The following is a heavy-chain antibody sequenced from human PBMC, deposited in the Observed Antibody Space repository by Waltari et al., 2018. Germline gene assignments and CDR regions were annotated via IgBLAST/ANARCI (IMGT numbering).Heavy chain of an antibody. CDR1: GGYISSYY. CDR2: IYYSGST. CDR3: ARDRCSGGSCYFRAFDI. J-gene: IGHJ3*02. V-gene: IGHV4-59*01. D-gene: IGHD2-15*01. Sequence: QVQLQESGPGLVKPSETLSLTCTVSGGYISSYYWSWIRQPPGKGLEWIGYIYYSGSTNYNPSLKSRVTISVDTSKNQFSLKLSSVTAADTAVYYCARDRCSGGSCYFRAFDIWGQGTMVTVSS.